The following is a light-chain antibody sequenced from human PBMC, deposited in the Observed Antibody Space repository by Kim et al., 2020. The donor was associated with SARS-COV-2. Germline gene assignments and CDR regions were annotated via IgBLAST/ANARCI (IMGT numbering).Light chain of an antibody. V-gene: IGLV3-21*04. Sequence: VSVAPGKTARITCGGNNIGSKSVHWYQQKPGQAPVLVIYYDSDRPSGIPERFSGSNSGNTATLTISRVEAGDEADYYCQVWDSGYVFGTGTKVTVL. CDR2: YDS. CDR1: NIGSKS. J-gene: IGLJ1*01. CDR3: QVWDSGYV.